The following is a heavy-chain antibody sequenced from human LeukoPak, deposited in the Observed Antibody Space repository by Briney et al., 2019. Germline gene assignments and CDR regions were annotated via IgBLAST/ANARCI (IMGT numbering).Heavy chain of an antibody. CDR2: INPSGGST. CDR3: ARGQLGYCSGGSCQHFDY. D-gene: IGHD2-15*01. CDR1: GYTFTSYY. J-gene: IGHJ4*02. Sequence: ASVKVSCKASGYTFTSYYMHWVRQAPGQGLEWMGIINPSGGSTSYAQKFQGRVTMTRDTSTSTVYMELSSLRSEDTAVYYCARGQLGYCSGGSCQHFDYWGQGTLVTVSS. V-gene: IGHV1-46*01.